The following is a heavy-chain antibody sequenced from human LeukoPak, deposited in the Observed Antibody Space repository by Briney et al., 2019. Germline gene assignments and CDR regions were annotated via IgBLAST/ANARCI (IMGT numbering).Heavy chain of an antibody. D-gene: IGHD1-26*01. CDR3: VREDLGVDY. CDR2: LYVNENR. Sequence: GGSLRLSCAASGFTFSSYAMSWVRQAPGKGLEWISILYVNENRYYADSVKGRFIISRDTSKNTLYLQMNSLRAEDTAMYYCVREDLGVDYWGQGTLVTVSS. J-gene: IGHJ4*02. CDR1: GFTFSSYA. V-gene: IGHV3-53*01.